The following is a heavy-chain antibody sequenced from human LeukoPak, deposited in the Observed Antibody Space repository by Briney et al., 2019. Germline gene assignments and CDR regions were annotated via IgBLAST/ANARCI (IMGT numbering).Heavy chain of an antibody. V-gene: IGHV4-59*01. D-gene: IGHD6-25*01. CDR1: GGSISSYY. J-gene: IGHJ3*02. CDR2: IYYSGST. Sequence: SETLSLTCTVPGGSISSYYWSWIRQPPGKGLEWIGYIYYSGSTNYNPSLKSRVTITVDTSKNQFSLKLSSVTAADTAVYYCARTLAARRLYAFDIWGQGTMVTVSS. CDR3: ARTLAARRLYAFDI.